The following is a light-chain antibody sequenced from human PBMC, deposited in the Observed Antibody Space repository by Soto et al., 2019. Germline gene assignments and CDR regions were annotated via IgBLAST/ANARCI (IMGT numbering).Light chain of an antibody. CDR2: HAS. CDR3: QQYNSYS. CDR1: QCISSW. J-gene: IGKJ1*01. V-gene: IGKV1-5*01. Sequence: DIQMTQSPSTLSESVVYRVTITCRASQCISSWLAWYQQKPGKDPKVLIYHASNLQSGVPSRFSGSGSGTEFTLTISSLQHVDFATYYCQQYNSYSFGQGTKVDI.